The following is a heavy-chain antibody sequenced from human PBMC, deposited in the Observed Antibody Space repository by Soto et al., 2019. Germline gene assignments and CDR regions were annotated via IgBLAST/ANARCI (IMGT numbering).Heavy chain of an antibody. V-gene: IGHV4-59*01. J-gene: IGHJ4*01. CDR2: IYYSGST. CDR3: AGGPPSYYYAA. D-gene: IGHD3-10*01. CDR1: GGSISSYY. Sequence: QVQLQESGPGLVKPSETLSLTCTVSGGSISSYYWSWIRQPPGKGLEWIEYIYYSGSTNYNPSHKSRVTISVDTSKTQFSMKLTSVTAADTALYYCAGGPPSYYYAAGGQGTLVTVSS.